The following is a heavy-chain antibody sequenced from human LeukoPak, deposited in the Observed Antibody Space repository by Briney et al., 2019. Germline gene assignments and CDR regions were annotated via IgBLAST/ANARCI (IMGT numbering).Heavy chain of an antibody. D-gene: IGHD4-17*01. V-gene: IGHV1-2*06. J-gene: IGHJ6*02. Sequence: ASVKVSCKASGYTFTGYYMHWVRQAPGQGLEWMGRINPNSGGTNYAQKFQGRVTMTRDTSISTAYMELSRLRSDDTAVYYCASERSYGDYYYCYGMDVWGRGTTVTVSS. CDR1: GYTFTGYY. CDR3: ASERSYGDYYYCYGMDV. CDR2: INPNSGGT.